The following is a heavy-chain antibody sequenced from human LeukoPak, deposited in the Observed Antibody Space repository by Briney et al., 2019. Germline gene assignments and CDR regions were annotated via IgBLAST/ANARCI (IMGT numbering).Heavy chain of an antibody. V-gene: IGHV3-30*04. CDR3: AKGSRTIVTTKFARGHYMDV. CDR1: GFTFSSYA. CDR2: ISLDGSNK. J-gene: IGHJ6*03. Sequence: GRSLRLSCAASGFTFSSYAMHWVRQAPGKGLEWVAVISLDGSNKYYADSVKGRFTISRDNSKNTLYLQMNSLRAEDTAVYYSAKGSRTIVTTKFARGHYMDVWGKGTTVTVSS. D-gene: IGHD5-12*01.